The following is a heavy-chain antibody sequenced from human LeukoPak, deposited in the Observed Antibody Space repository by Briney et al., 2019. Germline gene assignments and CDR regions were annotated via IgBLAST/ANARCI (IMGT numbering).Heavy chain of an antibody. Sequence: GGSLRLSCAASGFTVSSNYMSWVRQAPGKGLEWVSAISGSGGSTYYADSVKGRFTISRDNSKNTLYLQMNSLRAEDTAVYYCAKDQQQQPTGAFDIWGQGTMVTVSS. D-gene: IGHD6-13*01. J-gene: IGHJ3*02. CDR2: ISGSGGST. CDR3: AKDQQQQPTGAFDI. V-gene: IGHV3-23*01. CDR1: GFTVSSNY.